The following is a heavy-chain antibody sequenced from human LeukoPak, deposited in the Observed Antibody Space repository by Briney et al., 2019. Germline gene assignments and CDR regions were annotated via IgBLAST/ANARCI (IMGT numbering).Heavy chain of an antibody. J-gene: IGHJ4*02. D-gene: IGHD4-17*01. CDR2: IYTTGST. CDR3: ARSTVTTWVGDFDY. V-gene: IGHV4-4*09. Sequence: SETLSLTCTVSGGSISSYYWSWIRQPPGKGLEWIGYIYTTGSTNYNPSLKSRVTMSVDTSKNQFSLKLSSVTAADTAVYYCARSTVTTWVGDFDYWGQGTLVTVSS. CDR1: GGSISSYY.